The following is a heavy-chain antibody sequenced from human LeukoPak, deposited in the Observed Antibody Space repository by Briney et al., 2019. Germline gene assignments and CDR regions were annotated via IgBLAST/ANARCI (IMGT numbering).Heavy chain of an antibody. CDR1: GGSISSGGYY. V-gene: IGHV4-31*03. J-gene: IGHJ6*02. Sequence: SETLSLTCTVSGGSISSGGYYWSWIRQHPGKGLEWIGYIYYSGSTYYNPSLKSRVTISVDTSKNQFSLKLSSVTAADTAVYYCASYSDSTYYYYYGMDVWGQGTTVTVSS. CDR3: ASYSDSTYYYYYGMDV. CDR2: IYYSGST. D-gene: IGHD2-2*01.